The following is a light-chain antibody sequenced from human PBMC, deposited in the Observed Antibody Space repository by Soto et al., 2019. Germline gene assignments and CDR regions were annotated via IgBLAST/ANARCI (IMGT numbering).Light chain of an antibody. J-gene: IGKJ2*03. CDR1: RYISTN. CDR2: AAS. CDR3: QHYYNWPYS. V-gene: IGKV3-15*01. Sequence: DIGMTQSPATLPVSPGESVTLSCRASRYISTNVAWYQQKPGQGPRLLIYAASIRAIGIPARFSGSGSGTEFTLTITGLQSEDFAIYYCQHYYNWPYSFGPGTMLEIK.